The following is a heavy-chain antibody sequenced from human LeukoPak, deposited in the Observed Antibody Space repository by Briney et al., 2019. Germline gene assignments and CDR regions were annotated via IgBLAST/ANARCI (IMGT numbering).Heavy chain of an antibody. J-gene: IGHJ4*02. CDR2: ISGRSDNT. CDR3: AKWGDYDVLTGYYVSDF. CDR1: GFIFSNYA. Sequence: PGGSLRLSCAPSGFIFSNYAMYWVRQAPGKGLEWVSAISGRSDNTYYADSVKGRFTLSRDSSKNTLYLQMNSLRADDTAVYYCAKWGDYDVLTGYYVSDFWGQGTLVTVSS. V-gene: IGHV3-23*01. D-gene: IGHD3-9*01.